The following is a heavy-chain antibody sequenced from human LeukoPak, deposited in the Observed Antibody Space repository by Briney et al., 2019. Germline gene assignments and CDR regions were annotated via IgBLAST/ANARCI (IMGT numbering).Heavy chain of an antibody. J-gene: IGHJ4*02. CDR2: IRSKAYGGTT. CDR3: TRVSLVVASVFFDY. V-gene: IGHV3-49*04. Sequence: GGSLRLSCTASGFTFGDYAMSWVRQAPGKGLEWVGFIRSKAYGGTTEYAASVKGRFTVSRGDSKNIAYLQMNNLKTEDTAVYYCTRVSLVVASVFFDYWGQGTLVTVSS. D-gene: IGHD2-15*01. CDR1: GFTFGDYA.